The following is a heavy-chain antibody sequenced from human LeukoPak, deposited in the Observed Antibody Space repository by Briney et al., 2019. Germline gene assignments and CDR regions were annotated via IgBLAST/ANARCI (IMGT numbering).Heavy chain of an antibody. Sequence: GGSLRLSCVASGFTFGAYAMHWVRQAPGKGLEWVSAISGSGGSTYYADSVKGRFTISRDNSKNTLYLQMNSLRAEDTAVYYCAKDPGYSGYDGGTGFDYWGQGTLVTVSS. V-gene: IGHV3-23*01. CDR2: ISGSGGST. J-gene: IGHJ4*02. CDR3: AKDPGYSGYDGGTGFDY. CDR1: GFTFGAYA. D-gene: IGHD5-12*01.